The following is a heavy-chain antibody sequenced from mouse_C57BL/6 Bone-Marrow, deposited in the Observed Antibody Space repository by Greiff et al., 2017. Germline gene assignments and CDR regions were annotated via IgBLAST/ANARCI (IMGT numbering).Heavy chain of an antibody. Sequence: EVKVVESGGGLVKPGGSLKLSCAASGFTFSSYAMSWVRQTPEKRLEWVATISDGGSYTYYPDNVKGRFTISRDNAKNNLYLQMSHLKSEDTAMYYCARDIDYYGSSAFDYWGQGTTLTVSS. V-gene: IGHV5-4*01. CDR3: ARDIDYYGSSAFDY. CDR2: ISDGGSYT. J-gene: IGHJ2*01. CDR1: GFTFSSYA. D-gene: IGHD1-1*01.